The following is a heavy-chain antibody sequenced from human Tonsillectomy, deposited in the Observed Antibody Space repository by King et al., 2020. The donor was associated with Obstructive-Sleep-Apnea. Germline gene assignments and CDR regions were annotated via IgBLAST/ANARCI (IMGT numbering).Heavy chain of an antibody. D-gene: IGHD6-19*01. CDR3: ARDGVEQWLVAGYGIDV. CDR1: GFTFSSYA. V-gene: IGHV3-30*04. J-gene: IGHJ6*02. Sequence: VQLVESGGGVVQPGRSLRLSCAASGFTFSSYAMHWVRQAPGKGLEWVAVISYDGSNKYYADSVKGRFTISRDNSKNTLYLQMNSLRAEDTAVYYCARDGVEQWLVAGYGIDVWGQGTTVTVSS. CDR2: ISYDGSNK.